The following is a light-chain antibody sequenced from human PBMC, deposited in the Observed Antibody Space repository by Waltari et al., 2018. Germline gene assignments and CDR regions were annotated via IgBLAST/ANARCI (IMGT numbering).Light chain of an antibody. V-gene: IGKV1-17*01. CDR2: TAS. CDR1: QGIGND. CDR3: LQHSSYSRT. J-gene: IGKJ5*01. Sequence: DIQMTQSPSSLSASVGDRVTITCWASQGIGNDLGWFQQKPGKAPKRLIYTASSLQSGVPSRFSGSGSGTEFTLTISSLQPEDFATYYCLQHSSYSRTFGQGTRLEIK.